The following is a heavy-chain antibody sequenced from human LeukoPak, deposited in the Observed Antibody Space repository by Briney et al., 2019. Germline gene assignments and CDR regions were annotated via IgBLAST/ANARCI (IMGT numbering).Heavy chain of an antibody. CDR2: IKQDGREK. J-gene: IGHJ6*03. D-gene: IGHD6-13*01. CDR1: GFTYSSYW. Sequence: GGSLRLSCAASGFTYSSYWMSWVRQAPGKGLEWVANIKQDGREKYYVDSVKGRFTISRDNAKNSLYLQMNSLRAEDTAVYYCARDSISYSSSMDVWGKGTTVTISS. V-gene: IGHV3-7*01. CDR3: ARDSISYSSSMDV.